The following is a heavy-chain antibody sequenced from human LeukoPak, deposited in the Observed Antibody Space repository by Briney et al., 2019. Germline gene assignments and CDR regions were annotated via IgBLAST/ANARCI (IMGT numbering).Heavy chain of an antibody. CDR3: ARSIAARRYYYYYMDV. CDR2: INHSGST. V-gene: IGHV4-34*01. Sequence: SETLSLTCAVYGGSFSGYYWSWIRQPPGKGLEWIGEINHSGSTNYNPSLKSRVTISVDTSKNQFPLKLSSVTAADTAVYYCARSIAARRYYYYYMDVWGKGTTVTVSS. J-gene: IGHJ6*03. CDR1: GGSFSGYY. D-gene: IGHD6-6*01.